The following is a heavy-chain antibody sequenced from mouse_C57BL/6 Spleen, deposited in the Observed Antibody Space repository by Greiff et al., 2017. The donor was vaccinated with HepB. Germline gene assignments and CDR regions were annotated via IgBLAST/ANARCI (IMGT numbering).Heavy chain of an antibody. D-gene: IGHD2-3*01. CDR1: GYAFTNYL. CDR2: INPGSGCT. CDR3: ARSGGGYYGGAWFAD. Sequence: QVQLQQSGAELVRPGTSVKVSCKASGYAFTNYLIAWVKQSPGQGLEWMGVINPGSGCTNYIENFKGKATLTADKSSSTAYMQLSSLTSEDSAVSVGARSGGGYYGGAWFADWGQGTLVTVA. V-gene: IGHV1-54*01. J-gene: IGHJ3*01.